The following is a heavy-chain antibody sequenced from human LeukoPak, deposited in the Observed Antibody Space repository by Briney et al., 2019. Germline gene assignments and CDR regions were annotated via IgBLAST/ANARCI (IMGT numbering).Heavy chain of an antibody. CDR2: ISGSGGST. D-gene: IGHD2/OR15-2a*01. V-gene: IGHV3-23*01. Sequence: GGSLRLSCAVSGFAFGSEAMSWVRQSPARGLEWVSAISGSGGSTYYADSVKGRFTISRDNSKNTLYLQMNSLRAEDTAVYYCAKDALISYRGAWSQSDYWGRGTLVTVSS. CDR1: GFAFGSEA. CDR3: AKDALISYRGAWSQSDY. J-gene: IGHJ4*02.